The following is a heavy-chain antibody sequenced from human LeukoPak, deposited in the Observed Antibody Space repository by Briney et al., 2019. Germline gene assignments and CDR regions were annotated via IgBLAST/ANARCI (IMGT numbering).Heavy chain of an antibody. CDR3: ARDALYGDYVNAFDI. CDR2: IWYDGSNK. V-gene: IGHV3-33*01. CDR1: GFTFSSYG. D-gene: IGHD4-17*01. Sequence: GGSLRLSCAASGFTFSSYGMHWVRQAPGKGLEWVAVIWYDGSNKYYADSVKGRFTISRDNSKNTLYLQMNSLGAEDTAVYYCARDALYGDYVNAFDIWGQGTMVTVSS. J-gene: IGHJ3*02.